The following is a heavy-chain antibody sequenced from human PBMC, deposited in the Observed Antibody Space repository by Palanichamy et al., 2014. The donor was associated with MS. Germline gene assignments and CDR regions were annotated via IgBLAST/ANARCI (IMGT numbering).Heavy chain of an antibody. J-gene: IGHJ4*02. D-gene: IGHD3-22*01. CDR1: GYTFTNYG. Sequence: QVQLVQSGAEVKKPGASVKVSCKASGYTFTNYGFNWVRQAPGQGLEWMGWISAYNGNTNYARKLQDRVTLTTDTSTTTAYMELRSLTSDDTAVYYCARASYYYDPYYFDYWGQGTLVTVSS. V-gene: IGHV1-18*01. CDR2: ISAYNGNT. CDR3: ARASYYYDPYYFDY.